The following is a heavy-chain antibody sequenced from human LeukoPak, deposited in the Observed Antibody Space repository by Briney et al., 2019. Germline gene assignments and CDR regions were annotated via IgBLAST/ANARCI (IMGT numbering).Heavy chain of an antibody. Sequence: SVKVSCKASGGTFSSYAISWVRQAPGQGLEWMGGIIPIFGTANYAQKFQGRVTITADESTSTAYMELSSLRSEDTAVYYCARTQKPDYYDSSGYLDAFDIWGQGTMVTVSS. CDR1: GGTFSSYA. CDR3: ARTQKPDYYDSSGYLDAFDI. D-gene: IGHD3-22*01. V-gene: IGHV1-69*13. J-gene: IGHJ3*02. CDR2: IIPIFGTA.